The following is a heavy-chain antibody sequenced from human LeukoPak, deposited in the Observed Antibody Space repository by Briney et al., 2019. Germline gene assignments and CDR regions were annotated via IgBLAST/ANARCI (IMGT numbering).Heavy chain of an antibody. V-gene: IGHV4-39*01. J-gene: IGHJ4*02. CDR1: GGSISSSSYY. CDR3: ARISVYGAWERTYYFDY. CDR2: IYYSGST. D-gene: IGHD1-1*01. Sequence: PSETLSLTCTVSGGSISSSSYYWGWIRQPPGKGLEWIGSIYYSGSTYYNPSLKSRVTISVDTSKNQFSLKLSSVTAADTAVYYCARISVYGAWERTYYFDYWGQGTLVTVSS.